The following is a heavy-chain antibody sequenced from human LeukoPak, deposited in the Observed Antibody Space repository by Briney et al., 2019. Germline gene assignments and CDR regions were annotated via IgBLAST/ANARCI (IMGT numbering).Heavy chain of an antibody. D-gene: IGHD6-19*01. CDR3: ARVMGGVAGSEGAFDI. Sequence: GASVKLSCKGFGYTFTSSYMHWVRQAPGEGLEWMGIIHHSGGSTSYAQKLQARVTMTRHTSTSKVYMELSSLRSEDKAVYYCARVMGGVAGSEGAFDIWGQGTMVTVSS. CDR1: GYTFTSSY. CDR2: IHHSGGST. V-gene: IGHV1-46*04. J-gene: IGHJ3*02.